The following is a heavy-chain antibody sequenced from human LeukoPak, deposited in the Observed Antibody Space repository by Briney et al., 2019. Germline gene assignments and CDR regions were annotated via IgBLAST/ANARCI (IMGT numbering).Heavy chain of an antibody. J-gene: IGHJ5*02. D-gene: IGHD6-13*01. Sequence: SETLSLTRTVSGGSISSYYWSWIRQPPGKGLEWIGYIYYSGSTNYNPSLKSRVTISVDTSKNQFSLKLSSVTAADTAVYYCARDSNPGAAHFDPWGQGTLVTVSS. CDR1: GGSISSYY. CDR3: ARDSNPGAAHFDP. CDR2: IYYSGST. V-gene: IGHV4-59*01.